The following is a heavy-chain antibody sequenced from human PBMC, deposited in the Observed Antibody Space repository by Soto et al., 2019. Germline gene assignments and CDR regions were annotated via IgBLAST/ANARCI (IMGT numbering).Heavy chain of an antibody. CDR3: ARQQYSYYYMDV. CDR1: GGSISSGGYY. CDR2: LYYSGST. J-gene: IGHJ6*03. V-gene: IGHV4-39*01. Sequence: SETLSLTCTVSGGSISSGGYYWSWIRQPPGKGLEWFGSLYYSGSTYYNPSLNSRVTISVDSSKNQFSLKLSSVTAADTAVYYCARQQYSYYYMDVWGKGTTVTVSS.